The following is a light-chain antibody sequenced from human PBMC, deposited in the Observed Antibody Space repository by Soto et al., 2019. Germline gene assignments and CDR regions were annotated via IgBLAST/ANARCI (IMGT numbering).Light chain of an antibody. CDR3: QQYNNWPRT. J-gene: IGKJ1*01. CDR2: GAS. CDR1: QRVSSSY. V-gene: IGKV3D-15*01. Sequence: EIVLTQSPGPLSLSPGERATPSCRATQRVSSSYLAWYQQKPGQAPRLLIYGASSRATGIPDRFSGSGSGTEFTLTISSLQSEDFAVYYCQQYNNWPRTFGQGTKVDI.